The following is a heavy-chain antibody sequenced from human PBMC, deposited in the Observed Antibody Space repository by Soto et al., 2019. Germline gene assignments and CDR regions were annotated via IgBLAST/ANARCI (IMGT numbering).Heavy chain of an antibody. CDR3: AREAVGGSSGYYFRYFDY. D-gene: IGHD3-22*01. V-gene: IGHV4-59*01. CDR2: IYYSGST. CDR1: GGSISSYY. J-gene: IGHJ4*02. Sequence: SETLSLTCTVSGGSISSYYWSWIRQPPGKGLEWIGYIYYSGSTNYNPSLKSRVTISVDTSKNQFSLKLSSVTAADTAVYYCAREAVGGSSGYYFRYFDYWGQGTLVTVSS.